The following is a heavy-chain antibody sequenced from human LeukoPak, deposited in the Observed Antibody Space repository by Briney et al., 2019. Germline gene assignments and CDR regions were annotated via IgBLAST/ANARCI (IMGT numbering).Heavy chain of an antibody. J-gene: IGHJ6*02. CDR3: ASTLEYSSSSVPLYYYYGMDV. V-gene: IGHV4-31*03. D-gene: IGHD6-6*01. CDR1: GGSISSGGYY. CDR2: IYYSGST. Sequence: KSSETLSLTCTVSGGSISSGGYYWSWIRQHPGKGLEWIGYIYYSGSTYYNPSLKSRVTISVDTSKNQFSLKLSSVTAADTAVYYCASTLEYSSSSVPLYYYYGMDVWGQGTTVTVSS.